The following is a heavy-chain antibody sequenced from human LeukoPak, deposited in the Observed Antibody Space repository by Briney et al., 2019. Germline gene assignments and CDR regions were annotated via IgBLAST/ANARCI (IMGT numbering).Heavy chain of an antibody. CDR3: ARGARWFGELLPSY. D-gene: IGHD3-10*01. Sequence: SETLSLTCTVSGGSISSYYWSWIRQPPGKGLEWIGYIYYSGSTNYNPSLKSRVTISVDTSKNQFSLKLSSVTAADTAVYYCARGARWFGELLPSYWGQGTLVTVSS. CDR2: IYYSGST. V-gene: IGHV4-59*01. J-gene: IGHJ4*02. CDR1: GGSISSYY.